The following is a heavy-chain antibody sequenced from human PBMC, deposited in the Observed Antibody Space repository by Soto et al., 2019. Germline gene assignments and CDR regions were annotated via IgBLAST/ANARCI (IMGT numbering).Heavy chain of an antibody. Sequence: QVQLLESGGGVVQPGRSLRLSCAASGFTFSSYAMHWVRQAPGKGLEWVAVIWYDGSNKYYADSVKGRFTVSRDNSKKTVYLQMNSLRGEDTGVYYCAREGSGSLAPDSWGQGTLVTVSA. V-gene: IGHV3-33*01. CDR2: IWYDGSNK. D-gene: IGHD3-10*01. J-gene: IGHJ5*01. CDR1: GFTFSSYA. CDR3: AREGSGSLAPDS.